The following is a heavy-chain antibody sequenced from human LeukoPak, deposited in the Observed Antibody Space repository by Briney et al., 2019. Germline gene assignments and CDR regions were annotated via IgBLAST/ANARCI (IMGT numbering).Heavy chain of an antibody. D-gene: IGHD3-3*01. CDR1: GLTFSSYA. CDR2: ISGSGGST. CDR3: ATNYYDFWSGYKD. Sequence: GGSLRLSCAASGLTFSSYAMSWVRQAPGKGLGWVSAISGSGGSTYYADSVKGRFTISRDNSKNTLYLQMNSLRAEDTAVYYCATNYYDFWSGYKDWGQGTLVTVSS. J-gene: IGHJ4*02. V-gene: IGHV3-23*01.